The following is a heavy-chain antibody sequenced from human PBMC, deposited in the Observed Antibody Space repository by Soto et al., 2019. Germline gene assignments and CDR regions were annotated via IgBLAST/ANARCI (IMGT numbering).Heavy chain of an antibody. CDR3: ARYSSPLNWFDP. D-gene: IGHD6-19*01. V-gene: IGHV4-30-2*01. J-gene: IGHJ5*02. CDR2: TYHSGNP. Sequence: ASETLSLTCDVSGDPISTGGYTWAWIRQPPGKALEWIGHTYHSGNPYYNPSLKSRVTISVDTSKNQLSLKLSSVTAADTAVYYCARYSSPLNWFDPWGQGTLVTVSS. CDR1: GDPISTGGYT.